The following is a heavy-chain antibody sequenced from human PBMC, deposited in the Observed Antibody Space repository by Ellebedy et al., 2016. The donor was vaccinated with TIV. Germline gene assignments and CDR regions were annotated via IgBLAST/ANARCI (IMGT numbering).Heavy chain of an antibody. J-gene: IGHJ3*02. D-gene: IGHD2-2*02. Sequence: GGSLRLXCAASGFTFSRYGMHWVRQAPGKGLEWVAVIWYDGSNKYYADSVKGRFTISRDNSKNTLYLQMNSLRAEDTAVYYCARDIGPAAILDAFDIWGQGTMVTVSS. CDR3: ARDIGPAAILDAFDI. CDR1: GFTFSRYG. CDR2: IWYDGSNK. V-gene: IGHV3-33*01.